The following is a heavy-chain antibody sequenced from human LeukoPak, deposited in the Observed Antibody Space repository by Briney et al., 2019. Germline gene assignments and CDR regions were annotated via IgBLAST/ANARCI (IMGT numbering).Heavy chain of an antibody. CDR2: FSSCGSTI. Sequence: GGSLRLSCAASGFTFSSYEMKSGRKAPGKGLGWVSYFSSCGSTIYYADSLKVRFTISRDNAKNSLYLQMNSLRAEDTAVYYCADLVGATIFWFDPWGQGTLVTVSS. J-gene: IGHJ5*02. D-gene: IGHD1-26*01. V-gene: IGHV3-48*03. CDR3: ADLVGATIFWFDP. CDR1: GFTFSSYE.